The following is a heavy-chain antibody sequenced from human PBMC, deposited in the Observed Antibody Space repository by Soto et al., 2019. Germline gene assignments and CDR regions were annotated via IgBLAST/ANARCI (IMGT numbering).Heavy chain of an antibody. D-gene: IGHD5-18*01. Sequence: QVHLVQSGAEVKKPGASLKVSCKTSGYTFTSYGIVWVRQAPGQGLEWMGGISTYNIDTKYAQKFKGRVTMSTDTSTTTAYMELTSLTSDDTAMYYCARGGFAYGYLDFWGQGTLDTVSS. J-gene: IGHJ4*02. CDR1: GYTFTSYG. CDR2: ISTYNIDT. CDR3: ARGGFAYGYLDF. V-gene: IGHV1-18*01.